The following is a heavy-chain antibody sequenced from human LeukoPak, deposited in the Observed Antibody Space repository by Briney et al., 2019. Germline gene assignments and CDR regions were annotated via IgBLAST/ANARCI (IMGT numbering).Heavy chain of an antibody. CDR3: ASGSTYYDFWSGSRTALYYYYMDV. V-gene: IGHV1-69*13. CDR1: GGTFSSYA. J-gene: IGHJ6*03. Sequence: SVKVSCKASGGTFSSYAISWVRQAPGQGLEWMGGIIPIFGTANYAQKFQGRVTITADESTSTAYMELSSLRSEDTAVYYCASGSTYYDFWSGSRTALYYYYMDVRGKGTTVTASS. CDR2: IIPIFGTA. D-gene: IGHD3-3*01.